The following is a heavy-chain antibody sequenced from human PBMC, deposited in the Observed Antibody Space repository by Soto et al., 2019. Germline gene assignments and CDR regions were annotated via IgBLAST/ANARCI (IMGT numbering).Heavy chain of an antibody. Sequence: QVQLQQWGAGLLKPSETLSLTCAVYGGSFSGYYWTWIRQSPEKGLEWIGEVNHSGTTYYNPSLKTRVTISVDRSKNQFSLRLSSVTAADTAVYYCARVFSNFWSFFDSWGQGTLVTVSS. CDR3: ARVFSNFWSFFDS. CDR2: VNHSGTT. V-gene: IGHV4-34*01. CDR1: GGSFSGYY. J-gene: IGHJ4*02. D-gene: IGHD1-7*01.